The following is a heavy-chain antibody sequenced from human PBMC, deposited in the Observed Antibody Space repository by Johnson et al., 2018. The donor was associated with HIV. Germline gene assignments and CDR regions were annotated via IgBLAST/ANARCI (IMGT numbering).Heavy chain of an antibody. CDR2: IRYDGSNK. CDR3: ARGGYSSSWYLGAFDS. Sequence: QVQLVESGGGVVQPGGSLRLSCAASGFTFSSYGMQWVRQAPGKGLEWVAFIRYDGSNKYYADSVKGRFTISRDNSKNTLYLQMNSLRAEDTAVYYCARGGYSSSWYLGAFDSWGQGTMVTVSS. D-gene: IGHD6-13*01. V-gene: IGHV3-30*02. J-gene: IGHJ3*02. CDR1: GFTFSSYG.